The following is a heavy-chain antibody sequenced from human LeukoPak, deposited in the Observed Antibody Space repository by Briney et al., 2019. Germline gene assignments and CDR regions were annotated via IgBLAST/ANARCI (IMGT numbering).Heavy chain of an antibody. CDR3: AREGPWDPDAFDY. CDR2: ISSSSSYI. J-gene: IGHJ4*02. Sequence: GGSLRLSCAASGFTFSSYSMNWVRQAPGKGLEWVSSISSSSSYIYYADSVKGRFTISRDNAKNSLYLQMNSLRAEDTAVYYCAREGPWDPDAFDYWGQGTLVTVSS. D-gene: IGHD1-26*01. CDR1: GFTFSSYS. V-gene: IGHV3-21*01.